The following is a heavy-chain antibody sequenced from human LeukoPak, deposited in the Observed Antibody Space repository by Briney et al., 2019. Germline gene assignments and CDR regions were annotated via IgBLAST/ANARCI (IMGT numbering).Heavy chain of an antibody. V-gene: IGHV3-23*01. D-gene: IGHD2-15*01. CDR2: ISGSGSST. CDR3: AKEAVGAANYYYYYYMDV. CDR1: GFTFSSYA. J-gene: IGHJ6*03. Sequence: PGGSLRLSCAASGFTFSSYAMSWVRQAPGKGLEWVSAISGSGSSTYYADSVKGRFTISRDNSKNTLYLQMNSLRAEDTAVYYCAKEAVGAANYYYYYYMDVWGKGTTVTVSS.